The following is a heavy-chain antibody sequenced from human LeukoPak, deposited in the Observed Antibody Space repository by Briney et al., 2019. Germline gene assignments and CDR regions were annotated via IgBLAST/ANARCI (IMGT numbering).Heavy chain of an antibody. J-gene: IGHJ2*01. Sequence: ASVKVSCKASGGTFSSYAISWVRQAPGQGLEWMGGIIPIFGTANYAQKFQGRVTITADESTSTAYMELSSLRSEDTAVYYCARTTAMVTPGYFDLWGRGTLVTVSS. CDR1: GGTFSSYA. V-gene: IGHV1-69*13. CDR2: IIPIFGTA. D-gene: IGHD5-18*01. CDR3: ARTTAMVTPGYFDL.